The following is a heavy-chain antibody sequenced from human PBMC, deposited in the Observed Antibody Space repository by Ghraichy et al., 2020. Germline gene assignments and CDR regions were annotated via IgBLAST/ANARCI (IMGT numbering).Heavy chain of an antibody. Sequence: ESLNISCAVYGGSFSGYYWSWIRQPPGKGLEWIGEINHSGSTNYNPSLKSRVTISVDTSKNQFSLKLSSVTAADTAVYYCARARGREYCSGGSCYSYYYGMDVWGQGTTVTVSS. CDR3: ARARGREYCSGGSCYSYYYGMDV. CDR2: INHSGST. CDR1: GGSFSGYY. V-gene: IGHV4-34*01. D-gene: IGHD2-15*01. J-gene: IGHJ6*02.